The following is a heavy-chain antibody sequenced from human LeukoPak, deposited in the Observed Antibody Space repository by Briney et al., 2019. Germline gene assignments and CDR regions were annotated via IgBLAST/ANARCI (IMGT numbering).Heavy chain of an antibody. CDR1: GFTSSSCG. J-gene: IGHJ6*03. CDR3: EGYCSSTSCYGDYYYYMDV. D-gene: IGHD2-2*01. Sequence: GGSLRLSCAASGFTSSSCGMHWVRQAPGKGLEWVAFIRYDGSNKYYAGSVKGRFTISRDNSKNTLYLQMNSLRAEDTAVYYCEGYCSSTSCYGDYYYYMDVWGKGTTVTISS. CDR2: IRYDGSNK. V-gene: IGHV3-30*02.